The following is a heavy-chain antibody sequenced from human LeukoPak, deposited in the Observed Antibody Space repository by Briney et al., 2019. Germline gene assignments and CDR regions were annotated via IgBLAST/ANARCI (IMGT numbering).Heavy chain of an antibody. J-gene: IGHJ4*02. CDR3: AKDRPPYDF. CDR2: ISGSGGST. Sequence: GGSLRLSCEASGFNFHNFAMHWVRQAPGKGLEWVSAISGSGGSTYYADSVKGRFTISRDNSKNTLYLQMNSLRAEDTAVYYCAKDRPPYDFWGQGTLVTVSS. CDR1: GFNFHNFA. D-gene: IGHD3-3*01. V-gene: IGHV3-23*01.